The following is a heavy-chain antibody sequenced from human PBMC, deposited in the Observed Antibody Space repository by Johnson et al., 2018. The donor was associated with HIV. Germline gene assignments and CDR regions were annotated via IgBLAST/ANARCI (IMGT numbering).Heavy chain of an antibody. D-gene: IGHD3-3*01. Sequence: QVQLVESGGGLVQPGRSLKLSCAASGFTFRDYYMSWIRQAPGKGLEWVSYISSSGSTIYYADSVKGRFTISRDNAKNSVYLQMKNLRAEDTALYYCARDFGPNGRGAFDIWGQGTMVTVSS. V-gene: IGHV3-11*01. CDR3: ARDFGPNGRGAFDI. J-gene: IGHJ3*02. CDR1: GFTFRDYY. CDR2: ISSSGSTI.